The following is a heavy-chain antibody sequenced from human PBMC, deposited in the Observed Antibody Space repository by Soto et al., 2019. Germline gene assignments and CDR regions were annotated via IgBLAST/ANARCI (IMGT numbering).Heavy chain of an antibody. V-gene: IGHV1-8*01. CDR2: MNPKTGNT. J-gene: IGHJ6*03. CDR1: GYTFTNYN. CDR3: AREAASDPSFYYHYMDV. Sequence: QEQLVQSGAEVKKPGAPVKVSCKASGYTFTNYNINGVRQATGQGLEWMGWMNPKTGNTGYAEKFQGRVTMTRNSSIKTAFMELSGLRSEDTAVYYCAREAASDPSFYYHYMDVWGKGTTVTVSS. D-gene: IGHD6-25*01.